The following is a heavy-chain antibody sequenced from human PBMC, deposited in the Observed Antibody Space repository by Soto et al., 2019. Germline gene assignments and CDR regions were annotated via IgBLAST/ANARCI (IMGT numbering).Heavy chain of an antibody. CDR1: GFTFSSYA. J-gene: IGHJ4*02. V-gene: IGHV3-74*01. Sequence: GGSLRLSCAASGFTFSSYAMSWVRQAPGKGLVWVSRINSDGSSTDYADSVKGRFTVSRDNPKNTLYLQMNSLRAEDTAVYYCARDTDGLHYWGQGTLVTVSS. CDR3: ARDTDGLHY. CDR2: INSDGSST.